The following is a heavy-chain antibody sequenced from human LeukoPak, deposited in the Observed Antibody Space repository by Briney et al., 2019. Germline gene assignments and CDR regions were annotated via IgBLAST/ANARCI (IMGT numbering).Heavy chain of an antibody. CDR3: ARSVADLTSDAFDI. J-gene: IGHJ3*02. Sequence: GGSLRLSCAASGFTFSDYYMSWIRQAPGKGLEWVSYISSSGSTIYYADSVKGRFTISRDNAKNSLYLQMNSLRAEDTAVYYCARSVADLTSDAFDIWGQGTMVTVSS. CDR1: GFTFSDYY. V-gene: IGHV3-11*04. D-gene: IGHD6-13*01. CDR2: ISSSGSTI.